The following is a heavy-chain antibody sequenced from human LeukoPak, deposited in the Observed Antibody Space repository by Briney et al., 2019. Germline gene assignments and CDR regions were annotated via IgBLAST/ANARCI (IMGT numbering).Heavy chain of an antibody. Sequence: ASVQVSCKASGYSFTDFGISWVRQAPAQGLQWMAWISAYNGDTKYAQKFQDRVTMTTDTSTGTAYMELRSLTSDDTAVYFCARDLGHRGYIFFDYWGQGTLVTVSS. CDR3: ARDLGHRGYIFFDY. D-gene: IGHD5-12*01. J-gene: IGHJ4*02. CDR2: ISAYNGDT. CDR1: GYSFTDFG. V-gene: IGHV1-18*01.